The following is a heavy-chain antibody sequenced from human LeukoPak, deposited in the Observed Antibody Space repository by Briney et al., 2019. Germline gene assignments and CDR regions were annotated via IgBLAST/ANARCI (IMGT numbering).Heavy chain of an antibody. Sequence: KPGGSLRLSCAASRFIFSDYYMSWIRQAPGKGLEWVSHIDSSSTYTNYADSVKGRFTISRDSSKNTLYLQMNSLRVEDTAVYYCARVDYSNWFDPWGQGTLVTVSS. V-gene: IGHV3-11*05. CDR1: RFIFSDYY. J-gene: IGHJ5*02. D-gene: IGHD5-12*01. CDR3: ARVDYSNWFDP. CDR2: IDSSSTYT.